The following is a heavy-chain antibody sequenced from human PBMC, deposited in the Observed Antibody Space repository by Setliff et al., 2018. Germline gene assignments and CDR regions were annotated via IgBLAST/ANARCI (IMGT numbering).Heavy chain of an antibody. Sequence: SETLSLTCTVSGGSISSDSYYWGWIRQPPGKGLEWIGSIYYSGNIYYNPSLKSRVTMSVDTSKNQFSLKLGSVTAADTAIYYCARHVDCSGGRCYSLSNWFDPWGPGTLVTVSS. J-gene: IGHJ5*02. CDR1: GGSISSDSYY. V-gene: IGHV4-39*01. D-gene: IGHD2-15*01. CDR3: ARHVDCSGGRCYSLSNWFDP. CDR2: IYYSGNI.